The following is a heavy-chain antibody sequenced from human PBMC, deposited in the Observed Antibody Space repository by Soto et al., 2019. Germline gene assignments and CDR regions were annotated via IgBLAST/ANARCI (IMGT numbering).Heavy chain of an antibody. CDR2: IWYDGSNK. CDR1: GFSFSRYG. Sequence: QVQLVESGGGVVQPGRSLRLSCAASGFSFSRYGMHWVRQAPGKGLEWVAVIWYDGSNKYYADSVKGRFTISRDNSKNTLYLQMNSLRDEDTAVYYCARVYGGNWYGMDVWGQGTTVTVSS. D-gene: IGHD2-15*01. CDR3: ARVYGGNWYGMDV. V-gene: IGHV3-33*01. J-gene: IGHJ6*02.